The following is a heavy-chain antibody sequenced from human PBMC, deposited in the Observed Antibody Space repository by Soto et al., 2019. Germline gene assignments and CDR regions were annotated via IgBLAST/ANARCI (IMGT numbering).Heavy chain of an antibody. CDR2: TIPMFGTP. CDR1: GGTFSKYA. J-gene: IGHJ6*02. V-gene: IGHV1-69*01. Sequence: QVQLVQSGAEMGQPGASVRVSCKASGGTFSKYAFSWVRQAPGQGLEWLGGTIPMFGTPNYAQKFQGRGAISADESTATVYMELSSLRSEDTAVYFCARPLRDRTYYYGMVVWGQGTTVTVSS. D-gene: IGHD3-22*01. CDR3: ARPLRDRTYYYGMVV.